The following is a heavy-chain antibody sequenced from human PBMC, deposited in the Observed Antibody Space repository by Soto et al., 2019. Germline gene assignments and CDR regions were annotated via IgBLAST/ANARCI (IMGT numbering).Heavy chain of an antibody. V-gene: IGHV3-23*01. CDR3: AKKRSLNKAPFDY. Sequence: QPGGSLRLSCAASGLTFSSYPMSWVRQALGKGLEWVSAISYSGGDTYYTESVEGRFTISRDNSQNTLYLQMTSLRAEDTAIYYCAKKRSLNKAPFDYWGQGTLVTVSS. D-gene: IGHD1-1*01. CDR2: ISYSGGDT. CDR1: GLTFSSYP. J-gene: IGHJ4*02.